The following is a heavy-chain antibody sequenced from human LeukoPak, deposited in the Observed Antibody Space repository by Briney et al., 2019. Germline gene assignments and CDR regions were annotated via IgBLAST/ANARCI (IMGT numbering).Heavy chain of an antibody. J-gene: IGHJ4*02. CDR1: GFTFSSYG. V-gene: IGHV3-30*02. CDR3: AKDKPPSIAAAALYYFDY. CDR2: IRYDGSNK. D-gene: IGHD6-13*01. Sequence: GSLRLSCAASGFTFSSYGMHWVRQAPGKGLEWVAFIRYDGSNKYYADSVKGRFTISRDNSKNTLYLQMNSLRAEDTAVYYCAKDKPPSIAAAALYYFDYWGQGTLVTVSS.